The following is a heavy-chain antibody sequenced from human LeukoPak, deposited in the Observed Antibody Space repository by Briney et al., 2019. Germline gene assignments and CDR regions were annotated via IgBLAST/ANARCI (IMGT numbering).Heavy chain of an antibody. V-gene: IGHV4-4*07. CDR1: GASISSYY. Sequence: SETLSLTCSVSGASISSYYWSWIRQPAGKGLEWIGRIYTSGNTNYNPSLKSRVTMSVDTSKNQFSLKLSSVTAADTAVYYCARLLGYCSGGSCSDYWGQGTLVTVSS. CDR2: IYTSGNT. J-gene: IGHJ4*02. CDR3: ARLLGYCSGGSCSDY. D-gene: IGHD2-15*01.